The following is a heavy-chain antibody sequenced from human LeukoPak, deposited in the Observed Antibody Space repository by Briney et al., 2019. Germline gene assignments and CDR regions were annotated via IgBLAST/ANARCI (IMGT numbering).Heavy chain of an antibody. CDR3: ARDDYYDSSGASVFYGMDV. CDR2: INPNSGGT. Sequence: ASVKVSCKASGYTFTRYYMHWVGQAPGQGLEWMGWINPNSGGTNYAQKFQGRVTMTRDTSISTAYMELSRLRSDDTAVYYCARDDYYDSSGASVFYGMDVWGQGTTVTVSS. J-gene: IGHJ6*02. D-gene: IGHD3-22*01. CDR1: GYTFTRYY. V-gene: IGHV1-2*02.